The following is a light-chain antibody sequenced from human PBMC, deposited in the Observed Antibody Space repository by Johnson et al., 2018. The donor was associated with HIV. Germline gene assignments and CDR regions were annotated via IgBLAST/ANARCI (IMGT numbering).Light chain of an antibody. CDR1: SSNIGNNY. J-gene: IGLJ1*01. V-gene: IGLV1-51*01. Sequence: QSVLTQPPSVSAAPGQKVTISCSGSSSNIGNNYVSWYQQLPGTAPKLLIYDNNKRPSGIPDRFPGSKSGTSATLGITGLQTGDEADYYCETWDSSLRGVFGTGTKVTVL. CDR2: DNN. CDR3: ETWDSSLRGV.